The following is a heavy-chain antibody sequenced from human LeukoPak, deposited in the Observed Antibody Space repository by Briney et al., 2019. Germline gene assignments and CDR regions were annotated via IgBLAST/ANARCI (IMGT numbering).Heavy chain of an antibody. D-gene: IGHD3-9*01. J-gene: IGHJ5*02. V-gene: IGHV3-7*01. CDR3: ARDQLDIFGEYNWFDP. CDR1: GFTFSSYW. Sequence: GGSLRLSCAASGFTFSSYWKSWVRQAPGKGLEWVANIKQDGSEKYYLDSVKGRFPISRDNAKNSLYLQMNSLRAEDTAVYYCARDQLDIFGEYNWFDPWGQGTLVTVSS. CDR2: IKQDGSEK.